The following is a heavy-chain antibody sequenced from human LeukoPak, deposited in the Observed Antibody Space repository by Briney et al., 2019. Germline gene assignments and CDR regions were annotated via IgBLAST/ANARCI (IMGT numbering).Heavy chain of an antibody. CDR3: ARSYCSGGSCYFGGFDP. CDR2: IYTSGST. J-gene: IGHJ5*02. CDR1: GGSISSYY. Sequence: SETLSLTCTVSGGSISSYYWSWIRQPAGKGLEWIGRIYTSGSTNYNPSLKSRVTMSVDTSKKQFSLKLSSVTAADTAVYYCARSYCSGGSCYFGGFDPWGQGTLVTVSS. D-gene: IGHD2-15*01. V-gene: IGHV4-4*07.